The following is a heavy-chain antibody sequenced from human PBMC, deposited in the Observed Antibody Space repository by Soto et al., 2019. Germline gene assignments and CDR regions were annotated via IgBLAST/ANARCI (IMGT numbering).Heavy chain of an antibody. Sequence: PGGSLRLSCAASGFTFSIYDMTWVRQAPGKGLEWVSSVSVTTGQTFYADSVKGRFTMSRDISKSTLYLQMSSLRAGDTAIYYCAKNDYCIGSRCSVFDYWGQGTLVTVSS. CDR1: GFTFSIYD. CDR2: VSVTTGQT. J-gene: IGHJ4*02. V-gene: IGHV3-23*01. CDR3: AKNDYCIGSRCSVFDY. D-gene: IGHD2-15*01.